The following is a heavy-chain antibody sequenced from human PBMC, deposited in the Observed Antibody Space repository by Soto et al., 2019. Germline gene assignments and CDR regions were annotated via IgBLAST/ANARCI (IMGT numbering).Heavy chain of an antibody. CDR1: GFTFSSYW. V-gene: IGHV3-74*01. J-gene: IGHJ6*03. Sequence: GGSLRLSCAASGFTFSSYWMHWVRQAPGKGLVWVSRINSDGSSTSYADSVKGRFTISRDNAKNTLYLQMNSLRAEDTAVYYCATRAYSSSWARGFYYYYMDVWGKGTTATVSS. CDR2: INSDGSST. D-gene: IGHD6-13*01. CDR3: ATRAYSSSWARGFYYYYMDV.